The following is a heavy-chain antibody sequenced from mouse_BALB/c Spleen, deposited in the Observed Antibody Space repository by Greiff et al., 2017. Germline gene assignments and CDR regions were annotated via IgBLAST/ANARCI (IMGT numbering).Heavy chain of an antibody. CDR2: IRLKSNNYAT. J-gene: IGHJ4*01. D-gene: IGHD1-1*01. V-gene: IGHV6-6*02. Sequence: DVKLVESGGGLVQPGGSMKLSCVASGFTFSNYWMNWVRQSPEKGLEWVAEIRLKSNNYATHYAESVKGRFTISRDDSKSSVYLQMNNLRAEDTGIYYCTSLYYGSSYIYYAMDYWGQGTSVTVSS. CDR1: GFTFSNYW. CDR3: TSLYYGSSYIYYAMDY.